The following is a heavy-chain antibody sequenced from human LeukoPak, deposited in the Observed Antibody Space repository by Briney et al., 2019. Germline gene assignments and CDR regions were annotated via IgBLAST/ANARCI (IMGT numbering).Heavy chain of an antibody. Sequence: ASVKVSCKASGYTFTSYGISLVRQASGQGLEWMGWISAYNGNTNYAQKLQGRVTMTTDTSTSTAYMELRSLRSDDTAVYYCARNGRAAAGIGSDDYWGQGTLVTVSS. CDR1: GYTFTSYG. CDR2: ISAYNGNT. CDR3: ARNGRAAAGIGSDDY. V-gene: IGHV1-18*01. J-gene: IGHJ4*02. D-gene: IGHD6-13*01.